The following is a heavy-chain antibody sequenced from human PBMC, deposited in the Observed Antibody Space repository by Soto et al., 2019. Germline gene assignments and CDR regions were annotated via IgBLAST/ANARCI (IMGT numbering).Heavy chain of an antibody. Sequence: GASVKVSCKASGYTFTSYGIAWLRQAPGQGLEWLGRISPNHGKTNYAQKFQGRVTITADKSTSTAYMELSSLRSEDTAVYYCARSRHIVVVIAAGSDDAFDIWGQGTMVTVSS. J-gene: IGHJ3*02. CDR3: ARSRHIVVVIAAGSDDAFDI. CDR2: ISPNHGKT. CDR1: GYTFTSYG. V-gene: IGHV1-69*04. D-gene: IGHD2-21*01.